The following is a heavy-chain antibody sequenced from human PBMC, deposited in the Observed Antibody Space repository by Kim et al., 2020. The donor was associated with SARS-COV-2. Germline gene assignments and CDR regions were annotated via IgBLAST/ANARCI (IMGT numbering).Heavy chain of an antibody. CDR3: AKYQTTTMLDY. Sequence: SETLSLTCSVSGASISTPNFYWGWVRQPPGKGLEWIGTIHYGGSTNFNPSLRSRVTISEDTSKNQFFLKVTSVTAADTAMYYCAKYQTTTMLDYWGQGIL. V-gene: IGHV4-39*01. D-gene: IGHD2-2*01. CDR2: IHYGGST. CDR1: GASISTPNFY. J-gene: IGHJ4*02.